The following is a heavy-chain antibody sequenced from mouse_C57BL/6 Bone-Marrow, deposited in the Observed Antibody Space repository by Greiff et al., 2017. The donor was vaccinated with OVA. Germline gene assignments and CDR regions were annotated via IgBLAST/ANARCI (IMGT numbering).Heavy chain of an antibody. CDR1: CYTFTSYW. J-gene: IGHJ2*01. D-gene: IGHD2-10*02. CDR3: ARGEGYAYGNY. V-gene: IGHV1-55*01. CDR2: IYPGSGST. Sequence: QVQLQQPGAELVKPGASVKMSCQASCYTFTSYWITWVKQRPGQGLEWIGDIYPGSGSTNYNEKFKSKATLTVDTSSSTAYMQLSSLTSEDSAVYYCARGEGYAYGNYWGQGTTLTVSS.